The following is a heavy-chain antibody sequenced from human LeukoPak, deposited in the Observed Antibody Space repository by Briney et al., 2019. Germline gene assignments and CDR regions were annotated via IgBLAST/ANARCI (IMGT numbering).Heavy chain of an antibody. CDR1: GGSISSYY. J-gene: IGHJ4*02. CDR3: ARGIEWYYYGSGSPTGFDY. V-gene: IGHV4-59*01. D-gene: IGHD3-10*01. CDR2: IYYSGST. Sequence: SETLSLTCTDSGGSISSYYWSWIRQPPGKGLEWLGYIYYSGSTNYNPSLKSRVTISVDTSKNQFSLKLSSVTAADTAVYYCARGIEWYYYGSGSPTGFDYWGQGTLVTVSS.